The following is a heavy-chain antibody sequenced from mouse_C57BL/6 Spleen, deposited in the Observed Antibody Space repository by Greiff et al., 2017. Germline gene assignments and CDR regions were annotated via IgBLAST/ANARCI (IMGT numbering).Heavy chain of an antibody. CDR2: IDPSDSET. D-gene: IGHD3-2*02. CDR3: ARTPTAQATFAMHY. Sequence: QVQLQQPGAELVRPGSSVQLSCKASGYTFTSYWMHWVKQRPIQGLEWIGNIDPSDSETHYNQKFKDKATLTVDKSSSTAYMQLSSLTSEDSAVYYCARTPTAQATFAMHYRGQGTSVTVSS. J-gene: IGHJ4*01. V-gene: IGHV1-52*01. CDR1: GYTFTSYW.